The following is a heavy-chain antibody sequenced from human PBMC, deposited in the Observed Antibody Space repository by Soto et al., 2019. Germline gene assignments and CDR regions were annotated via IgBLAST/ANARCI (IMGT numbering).Heavy chain of an antibody. CDR3: ARERRADIQDDNDIDS. CDR1: GGSIINYY. Sequence: PSETLSLTCTVSGGSIINYYWSWIRQPAGKGLEWIGRIYTSGSTDYNPSFKSRVTISIDTSKNQFSLKVTSMTAADTAVYYCARERRADIQDDNDIDSWCQGPLVPVAS. V-gene: IGHV4-4*07. D-gene: IGHD3-9*01. CDR2: IYTSGST. J-gene: IGHJ4*02.